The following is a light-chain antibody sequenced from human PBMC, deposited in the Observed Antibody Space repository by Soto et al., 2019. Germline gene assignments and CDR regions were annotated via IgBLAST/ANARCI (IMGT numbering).Light chain of an antibody. CDR3: CSYAGSSTFVV. CDR1: SSDVGSYNL. CDR2: EGS. J-gene: IGLJ2*01. Sequence: QSALTQPASVSGSPGQSITISCTGTSSDVGSYNLVSWYQQHPGKAPKLMIYEGSKRPSGVSNRFSGSKSGNTASLTISGLQVEDGGDYYCCSYAGSSTFVVFGGGTKLTVL. V-gene: IGLV2-23*03.